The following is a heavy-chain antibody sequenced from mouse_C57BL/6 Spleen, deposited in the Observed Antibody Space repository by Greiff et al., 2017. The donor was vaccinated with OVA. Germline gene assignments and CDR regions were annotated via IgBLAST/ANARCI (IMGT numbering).Heavy chain of an antibody. D-gene: IGHD1-1*01. CDR3: ARDYGFDY. V-gene: IGHV3-6*01. J-gene: IGHJ2*01. CDR2: ISYDGSN. Sequence: EVQLQQSGPGLVKPSQSLSLTCSVTGYSITSGYYLNWIRQFPGNKLEWVGYISYDGSNNYNPSLKNRISITRDTSKNQFFLKLNSVTTEDTATYYCARDYGFDYWGQGTTLTVSS. CDR1: GYSITSGYY.